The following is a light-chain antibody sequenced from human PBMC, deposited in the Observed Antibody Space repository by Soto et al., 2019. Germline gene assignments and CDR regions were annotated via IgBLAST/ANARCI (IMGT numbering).Light chain of an antibody. Sequence: QPRSTLHLSPVERATLSCGASQSASSSYLHWDQQNPGQAPSRLTYGAPSRAAGCPDSFSDSAPGTDFTLPISRLEPEDFAVYYCQQYRSTPLTFGGGDKVDIK. CDR2: GAP. CDR1: QSASSSY. J-gene: IGKJ4*01. V-gene: IGKV3-20*01. CDR3: QQYRSTPLT.